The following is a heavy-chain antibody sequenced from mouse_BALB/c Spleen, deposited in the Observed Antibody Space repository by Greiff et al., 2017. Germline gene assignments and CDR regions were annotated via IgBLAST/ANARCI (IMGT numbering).Heavy chain of an antibody. J-gene: IGHJ3*01. V-gene: IGHV14-1*02. CDR1: GFNIKDYY. CDR2: IDPENGNT. D-gene: IGHD2-14*01. CDR3: ATNKDYRYSWFAY. Sequence: EVQLVESGAELVRPGALVKLSCKASGFNIKDYYMHWVKQRPEQGLEWIGWIDPENGNTIYDPKFQGKASITADTSSNTAYLQLSSLTSEDTAVYYCATNKDYRYSWFAYWGQGTLVTVSA.